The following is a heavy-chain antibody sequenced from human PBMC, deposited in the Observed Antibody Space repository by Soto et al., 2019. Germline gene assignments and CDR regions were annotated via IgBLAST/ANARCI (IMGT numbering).Heavy chain of an antibody. V-gene: IGHV3-48*02. CDR2: ISETSIAI. CDR1: GLTFRTYS. Sequence: EVQLVESGGGLVQPGGSLRLSCAASGLTFRTYSMNWVRQAPGKGLEWVSYISETSIAIYYRDSVKGRFTISRDNAKNTLYLQMNSLRDEDTAVYYCATLQLGREEVFDSWGQGTLVTVSS. J-gene: IGHJ4*02. D-gene: IGHD1-1*01. CDR3: ATLQLGREEVFDS.